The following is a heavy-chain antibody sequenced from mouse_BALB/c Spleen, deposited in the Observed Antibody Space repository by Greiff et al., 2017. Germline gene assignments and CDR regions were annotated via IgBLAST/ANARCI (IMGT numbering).Heavy chain of an antibody. CDR3: ASLITTGYAMDY. J-gene: IGHJ4*01. CDR1: GFTFSSFG. CDR2: ISSGSSTI. V-gene: IGHV5-17*02. D-gene: IGHD2-4*01. Sequence: EVQLVESGGGLVQPGGSRKLSCAASGFTFSSFGMHWVRQAPEKGLEWVAYISSGSSTIYYADTVKGRFTISRDNPKNTLFLQMTSLRSEDTAMYYCASLITTGYAMDYWGQGTSVTVSS.